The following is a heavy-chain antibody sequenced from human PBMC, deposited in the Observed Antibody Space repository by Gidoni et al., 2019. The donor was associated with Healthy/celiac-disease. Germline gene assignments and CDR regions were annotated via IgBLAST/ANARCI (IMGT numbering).Heavy chain of an antibody. J-gene: IGHJ6*02. CDR1: GFTFDDYA. CDR2: ISWNSGSI. Sequence: EVQLVESGGGLVQPGRSLRLSCAASGFTFDDYAMHWVRQAPGKGREWVSGISWNSGSIGYADSVNGRFTISRDNANNSLYLQMNSLRAEDTALYYCAKDIEGGQLLSLGDYYYGMDVWGQGTTVTVSS. CDR3: AKDIEGGQLLSLGDYYYGMDV. D-gene: IGHD2-2*01. V-gene: IGHV3-9*01.